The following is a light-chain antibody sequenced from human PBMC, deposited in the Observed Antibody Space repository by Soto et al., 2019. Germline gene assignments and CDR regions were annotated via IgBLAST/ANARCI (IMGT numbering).Light chain of an antibody. CDR3: QQCGGSPLVS. CDR1: QSVGNNY. V-gene: IGKV3-20*01. J-gene: IGKJ4*01. Sequence: EVVLTQSPGTLSLSPGERATLSCRASQSVGNNYLAWYQQKPGQTPRLLIYGASSRATGIPDRFRGSGSGTDFTLNITRLEPEDSAVYYCQQCGGSPLVSFGGGTKAEIK. CDR2: GAS.